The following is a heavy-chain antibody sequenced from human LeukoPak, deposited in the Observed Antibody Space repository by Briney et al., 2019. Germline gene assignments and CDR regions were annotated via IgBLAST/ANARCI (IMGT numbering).Heavy chain of an antibody. D-gene: IGHD2-2*01. V-gene: IGHV3-11*04. Sequence: GGSLRLSCAASGFTFGDYYMSWIRQAPGKGLEWVSYISSSGSTIYYADSVKGRFTISRDNAKNSLYLQMNSLRAEDTAVYYCARAPAHCSSTSCYPNDAFDIWGQGTMVTVSS. CDR3: ARAPAHCSSTSCYPNDAFDI. CDR1: GFTFGDYY. CDR2: ISSSGSTI. J-gene: IGHJ3*02.